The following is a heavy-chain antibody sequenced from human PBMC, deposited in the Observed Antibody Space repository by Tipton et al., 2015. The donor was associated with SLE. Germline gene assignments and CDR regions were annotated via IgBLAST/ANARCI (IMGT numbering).Heavy chain of an antibody. J-gene: IGHJ4*02. CDR2: IYHSGST. Sequence: TLSLTCAVSGYSISSGYYWGWIRQPPGKGLEWIGSIYHSGSTYYNPSLKSRVTISVDTSKNQFSLKLSSVTAADTAVYYWARVYSSGWCAHWGQGTLVTVSS. CDR3: ARVYSSGWCAH. CDR1: GYSISSGYY. D-gene: IGHD6-19*01. V-gene: IGHV4-38-2*01.